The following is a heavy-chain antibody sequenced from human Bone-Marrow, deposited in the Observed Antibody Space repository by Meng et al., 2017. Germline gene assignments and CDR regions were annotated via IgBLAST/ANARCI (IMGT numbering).Heavy chain of an antibody. CDR3: ARGGAFGVVKPFDY. CDR2: ISSSSSYI. Sequence: GELVGAGGGLVKPGGSLRLSCAASGFTFSSYSMNWVRQAPGKGPEWVSSISSSSSYIYYADSVKGRFTISRDNAKNSLYLQMNSLRAEDTAVYYCARGGAFGVVKPFDYWGQGTLVTVSS. J-gene: IGHJ4*02. CDR1: GFTFSSYS. V-gene: IGHV3-21*01. D-gene: IGHD4-23*01.